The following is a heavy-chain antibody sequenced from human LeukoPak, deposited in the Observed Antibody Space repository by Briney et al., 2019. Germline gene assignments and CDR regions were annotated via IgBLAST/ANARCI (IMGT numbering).Heavy chain of an antibody. CDR3: ARWYSSGWAFDY. CDR1: GGSFSGYY. CDR2: INHSGST. Sequence: SETLSLTCAVYGGSFSGYYWSWIRQPPGKGLEWIGEINHSGSTNYNPSLKSRVTISVDTSKNQFSLKLSSVTAADTAVCYCARWYSSGWAFDYWGQGTLVTVSS. V-gene: IGHV4-34*01. D-gene: IGHD6-19*01. J-gene: IGHJ4*02.